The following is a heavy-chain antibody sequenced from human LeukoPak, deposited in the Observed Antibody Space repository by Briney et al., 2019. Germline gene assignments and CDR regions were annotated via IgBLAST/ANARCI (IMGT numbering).Heavy chain of an antibody. Sequence: SETLSLTCTVSGYSISSGYYWGWIRPPPGKGLEWIGYIYYSGSTNYNPSLKSRVTISVHTSKNQFSLKLSSVTAADTAVYYCARLTGYSSESWFDPWGQGTLVTVSS. CDR3: ARLTGYSSESWFDP. CDR1: GYSISSGYY. D-gene: IGHD3-9*01. V-gene: IGHV4-61*01. CDR2: IYYSGST. J-gene: IGHJ5*02.